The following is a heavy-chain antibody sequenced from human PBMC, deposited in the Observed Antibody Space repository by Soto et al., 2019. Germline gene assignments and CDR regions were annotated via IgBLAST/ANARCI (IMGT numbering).Heavy chain of an antibody. CDR1: GFSFSTYS. J-gene: IGHJ6*02. CDR3: ARGGSSSDNGMDV. Sequence: EVQLVESGGGLVQPGGSLRLSCAASGFSFSTYSMNWVRQAPGKGLEWFSYISSRSYTIYYVDSVKGRFTISRDNAKNSLYLQMNSLRDEDTAVYYCARGGSSSDNGMDVWGQGTTVTVSS. CDR2: ISSRSYTI. D-gene: IGHD3-16*01. V-gene: IGHV3-48*02.